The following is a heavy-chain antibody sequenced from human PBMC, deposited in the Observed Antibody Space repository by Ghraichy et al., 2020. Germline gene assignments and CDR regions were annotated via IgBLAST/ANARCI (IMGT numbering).Heavy chain of an antibody. CDR3: AGSGQFFFGSGNS. J-gene: IGHJ5*02. V-gene: IGHV4-61*03. Sequence: SETLSLTCSVSGDSVDTNNYYWSWVRQAPGKGLEWVGYIYYSGSTSYNPSLKSRVTISVDTSQKHFSLELRSVTAADTAVYYCAGSGQFFFGSGNSWGQGTLVTVSA. D-gene: IGHD3-10*01. CDR1: GDSVDTNNYY. CDR2: IYYSGST.